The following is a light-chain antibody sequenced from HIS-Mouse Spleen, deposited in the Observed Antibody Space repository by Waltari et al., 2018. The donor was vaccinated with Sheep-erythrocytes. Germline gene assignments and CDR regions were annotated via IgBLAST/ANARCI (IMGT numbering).Light chain of an antibody. Sequence: QSALTQPASVSGSPGQSITISCTGTSSDVGSYNLVSWYQQHPGKAPKLMIYVGSKRSSGVSNRFSGSKSGNTASLTISGLQAEDEADYYCCSYAGSSTPWVFGGGTKLTVL. J-gene: IGLJ3*02. V-gene: IGLV2-23*01. CDR2: VGS. CDR3: CSYAGSSTPWV. CDR1: SSDVGSYNL.